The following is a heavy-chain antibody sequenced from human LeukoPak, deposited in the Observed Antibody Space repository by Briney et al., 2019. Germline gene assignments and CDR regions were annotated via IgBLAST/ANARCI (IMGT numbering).Heavy chain of an antibody. V-gene: IGHV1-46*01. D-gene: IGHD2-2*01. CDR1: GYTFTNYY. Sequence: ASVKVSCKASGYTFTNYYMHWVRQAPGQGLEWMGVINPSSLGTTYAQRFQGRVTMTTDTSTSTAYMELRSLRSDDTAVYYCARLVVPANWFDPWGQGTLVTVSS. CDR2: INPSSLGT. CDR3: ARLVVPANWFDP. J-gene: IGHJ5*02.